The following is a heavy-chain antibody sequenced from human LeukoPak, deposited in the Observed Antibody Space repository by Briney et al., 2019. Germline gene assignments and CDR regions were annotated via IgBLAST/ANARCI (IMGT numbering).Heavy chain of an antibody. CDR1: GFTFSSYG. Sequence: PGRSLRLSCAASGFTFSSYGMHWVRQAPGKGLEWVAVISYDGSNKYYADSVKGRFTISRDNSKNTLYLQMNSLRAEDTAVYYCAAGESHLLYYFDYWGQGTLVTVSS. CDR2: ISYDGSNK. V-gene: IGHV3-30*03. D-gene: IGHD3-10*01. J-gene: IGHJ4*02. CDR3: AAGESHLLYYFDY.